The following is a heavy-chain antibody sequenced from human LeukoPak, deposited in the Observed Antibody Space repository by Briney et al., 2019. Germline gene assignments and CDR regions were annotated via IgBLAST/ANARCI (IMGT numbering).Heavy chain of an antibody. CDR1: GYTFTSYG. J-gene: IGHJ6*02. V-gene: IGHV1-18*01. CDR3: ARPYCSGGSCSPYYYYGMDV. CDR2: ISAYNGNT. Sequence: ASVKVSCKASGYTFTSYGISWVRQAPGQGLEWMGWISAYNGNTNYAQKLQGRVTMTTDTSTSTAYMELRSLRSDDTAVYYCARPYCSGGSCSPYYYYGMDVWGQGTTVTVSS. D-gene: IGHD2-15*01.